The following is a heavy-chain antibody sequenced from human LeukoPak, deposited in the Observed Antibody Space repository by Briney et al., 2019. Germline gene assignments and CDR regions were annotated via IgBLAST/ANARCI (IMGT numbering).Heavy chain of an antibody. CDR1: GYTFTSYG. CDR3: ARECSSTSCYTGFDY. CDR2: ISAYNGNT. D-gene: IGHD2-2*02. V-gene: IGHV1-18*01. J-gene: IGHJ4*02. Sequence: GESLKISCKASGYTFTSYGISWVRQAPGQGLEWMGWISAYNGNTNYAQKLQGRVTMTTDTSTSTAYMELRSLRSDDTAVYYCARECSSTSCYTGFDYWGQGTLVTVSS.